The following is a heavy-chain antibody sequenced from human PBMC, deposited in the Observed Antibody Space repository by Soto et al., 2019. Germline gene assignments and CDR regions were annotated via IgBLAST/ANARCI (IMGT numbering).Heavy chain of an antibody. Sequence: QITLKESGPTLVKPTQTLTLTCTFSGFSLSTSGVGVGWIRQPPGKALEWLALIYWDDDKRYSPSLKSRLTITKDTSKNQVVLTITIIDPVDTATYYCARLFYGSGIPLLDYWGQGTLVTVSS. D-gene: IGHD3-10*01. CDR1: GFSLSTSGVG. CDR3: ARLFYGSGIPLLDY. V-gene: IGHV2-5*02. J-gene: IGHJ4*02. CDR2: IYWDDDK.